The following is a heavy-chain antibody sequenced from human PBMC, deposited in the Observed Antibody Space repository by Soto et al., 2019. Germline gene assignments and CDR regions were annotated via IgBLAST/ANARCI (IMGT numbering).Heavy chain of an antibody. CDR1: GFSLSTSGVG. J-gene: IGHJ4*02. CDR2: IYWNDDK. CDR3: AHRDNGDYAGCFDY. D-gene: IGHD4-17*01. Sequence: QITLKESGPTLVKPTQTLTLTCTFSGFSLSTSGVGVGWIRQPPGKALEWLALIYWNDDKRYSPSLKSRLTITTETSKNQVVRTMTNMDPVDTATYYCAHRDNGDYAGCFDYWGQGTLVTVSS. V-gene: IGHV2-5*01.